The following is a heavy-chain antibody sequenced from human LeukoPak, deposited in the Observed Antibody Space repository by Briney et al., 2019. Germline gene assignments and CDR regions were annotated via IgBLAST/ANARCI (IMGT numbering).Heavy chain of an antibody. J-gene: IGHJ4*02. D-gene: IGHD6-19*01. CDR2: IRSRAYGGPT. CDR3: SRWALFRAVFDY. Sequence: PGWALPLSCLASGWTLGDYAMSWFRPAPGKGLEWVGFIRSRAYGGPTEYAASVKGRFTISRDDSKSMAYVQMNGLNTDDTAVYYCSRWALFRAVFDYWGQGTLVTVSS. CDR1: GWTLGDYA. V-gene: IGHV3-49*03.